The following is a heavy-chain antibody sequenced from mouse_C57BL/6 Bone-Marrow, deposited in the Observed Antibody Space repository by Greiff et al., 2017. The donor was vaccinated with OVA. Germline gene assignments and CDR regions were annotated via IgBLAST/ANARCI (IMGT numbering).Heavy chain of an antibody. CDR2: IYPGSGNT. CDR1: GYTFTDYY. D-gene: IGHD1-1*01. V-gene: IGHV1-84*01. CDR3: AFYYYGEAFAY. J-gene: IGHJ3*01. Sequence: VQLQESGPELVKPGASVKISCKASGYTFTDYYINWVKQRPGQGIEWIGWIYPGSGNTKYNEKFKGNATLTVDTSSSTAYMQLSSLTSEDSAVYFCAFYYYGEAFAYWSQGTLVTVSA.